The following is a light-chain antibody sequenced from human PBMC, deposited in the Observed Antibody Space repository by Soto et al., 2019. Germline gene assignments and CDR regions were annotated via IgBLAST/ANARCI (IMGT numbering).Light chain of an antibody. Sequence: EIVLTQSPVTLSLSPGDRATLSCTASQSVSSNSLAWYQQIPGQAPRLLIYGASSRATGVPDRFTGSGSGTHFTLTITRLEPEDFAVFYCQHSGRSPPLTFGGGTKVDI. CDR2: GAS. CDR3: QHSGRSPPLT. J-gene: IGKJ4*01. V-gene: IGKV3-20*01. CDR1: QSVSSNS.